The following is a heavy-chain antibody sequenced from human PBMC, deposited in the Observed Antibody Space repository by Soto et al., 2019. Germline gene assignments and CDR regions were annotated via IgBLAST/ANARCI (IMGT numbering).Heavy chain of an antibody. J-gene: IGHJ6*02. CDR1: GGTFSSYA. CDR3: ARGSVRGSITIFGVVMPYYYYGMDV. CDR2: IIPIFGTA. Sequence: SVKVSCKASGGTFSSYAISWVRQAPGQGLEWMGGIIPIFGTANYAQKFQGRVTITADESTSTAYMELSSLRSEDTAVYYCARGSVRGSITIFGVVMPYYYYGMDVWGQGTTVTVSS. D-gene: IGHD3-3*01. V-gene: IGHV1-69*13.